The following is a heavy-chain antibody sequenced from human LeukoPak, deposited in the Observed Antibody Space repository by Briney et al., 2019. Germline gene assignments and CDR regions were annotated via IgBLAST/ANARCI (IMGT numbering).Heavy chain of an antibody. J-gene: IGHJ2*01. CDR1: GFTFSSYG. D-gene: IGHD3-22*01. CDR2: ISGSGGST. V-gene: IGHV3-23*01. CDR3: AKDLGVTMIVVGAYWYFDL. Sequence: GGSLRLSCAASGFTFSSYGMSWVRQAPGKGLEWVSSISGSGGSTYYADSVKGRFTFSRDNSKNTLYLQMNSLRAEDTAVYYCAKDLGVTMIVVGAYWYFDLWGRGTLVTVSS.